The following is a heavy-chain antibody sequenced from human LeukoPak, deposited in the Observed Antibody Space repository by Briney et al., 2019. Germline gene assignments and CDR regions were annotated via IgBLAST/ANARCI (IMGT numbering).Heavy chain of an antibody. V-gene: IGHV4-34*01. CDR1: GGSFSGYY. J-gene: IGHJ4*02. CDR2: INHSGSA. Sequence: PSETLSLICAASGGSFSGYYWTWIRQPPGKGLEWIGEINHSGSANYNPSLKSRVTISLDTSKNQFSLKVSSVTAADTAVYYCARGQGTVATHWGQGTLVTVSS. CDR3: ARGQGTVATH. D-gene: IGHD4-17*01.